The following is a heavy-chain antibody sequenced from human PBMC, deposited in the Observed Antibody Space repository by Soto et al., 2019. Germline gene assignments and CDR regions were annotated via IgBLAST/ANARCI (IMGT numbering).Heavy chain of an antibody. V-gene: IGHV5-51*01. Sequence: PGESLKISCKGSGYSFTSYWIGWVRQMPGKGLEWMGIIYPGDSDTRYSPSFQGQVTMSADKSITTAYLQWRSLKASDTGMYYCARRRYDSSGLTGFDIWGQGTMVTVSS. CDR1: GYSFTSYW. D-gene: IGHD3-22*01. CDR2: IYPGDSDT. CDR3: ARRRYDSSGLTGFDI. J-gene: IGHJ3*02.